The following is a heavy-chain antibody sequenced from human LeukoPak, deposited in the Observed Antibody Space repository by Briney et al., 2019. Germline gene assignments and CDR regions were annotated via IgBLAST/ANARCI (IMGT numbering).Heavy chain of an antibody. V-gene: IGHV3-23*01. Sequence: TGGSLRLSCAASGFTFSSYAMTWVRQAPGKGLEWVSSIGGSGGSTYYAYSVKGRFTISRDNSKNTLYLQMNSVRAEDTAVYYCAKQGNDFWSGYSNYYYYYMDVWGKGTTVTVSS. CDR1: GFTFSSYA. J-gene: IGHJ6*03. D-gene: IGHD3-3*01. CDR3: AKQGNDFWSGYSNYYYYYMDV. CDR2: IGGSGGST.